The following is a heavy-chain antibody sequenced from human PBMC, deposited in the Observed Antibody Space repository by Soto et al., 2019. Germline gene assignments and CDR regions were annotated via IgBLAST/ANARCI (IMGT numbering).Heavy chain of an antibody. CDR2: ISTTSTYI. CDR1: GFTFSGDS. Sequence: PGGSLRLSCAASGFTFSGDSMNWVRQAPGKGLEWVSSISTTSTYIYYADSVKGRFTISRDNANNPLHLQMHSLRAEDTAVYYCTRDYVMDVWGQGTTVTVSS. CDR3: TRDYVMDV. J-gene: IGHJ6*02. V-gene: IGHV3-21*01.